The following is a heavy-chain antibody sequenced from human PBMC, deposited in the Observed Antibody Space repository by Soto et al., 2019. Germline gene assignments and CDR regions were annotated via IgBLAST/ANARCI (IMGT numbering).Heavy chain of an antibody. CDR2: INHSGST. CDR1: GGSFSGYY. D-gene: IGHD6-13*01. Sequence: KPSETLSLTCAVYGGSFSGYYWSWIRQPPGKGLEWIGEINHSGSTNYNPSLKSRVTISVDTSKNQFSLKLSSVTAADTAVYYCARVAEQQLVTYYYYGMDVWGQGTTVTVSS. CDR3: ARVAEQQLVTYYYYGMDV. J-gene: IGHJ6*02. V-gene: IGHV4-34*01.